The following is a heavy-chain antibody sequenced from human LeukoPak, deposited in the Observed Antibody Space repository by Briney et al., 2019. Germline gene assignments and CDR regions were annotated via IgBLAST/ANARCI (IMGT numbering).Heavy chain of an antibody. CDR2: MNPNSGNT. CDR1: GYTFTSYD. J-gene: IGHJ5*02. Sequence: ASVKVSCKASGYTFTSYDINWVRQATGQGLEWMGWMNPNSGNTGYAQKLQGRVTMTRNTSISTAYMELSSLRSEDTAVYYCARGRITMVRGVTAAYNWFDPWGQGTLVTVSS. D-gene: IGHD3-10*01. CDR3: ARGRITMVRGVTAAYNWFDP. V-gene: IGHV1-8*01.